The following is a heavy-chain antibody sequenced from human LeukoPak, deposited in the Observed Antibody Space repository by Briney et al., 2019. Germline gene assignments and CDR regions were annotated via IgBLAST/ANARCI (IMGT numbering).Heavy chain of an antibody. CDR1: GFTFSSYI. D-gene: IGHD6-13*01. Sequence: GGSLRLSCAASGFTFSSYIMNWVRQAPGKGLEWVSSISGSSRHKYYADSVKGRFTISRDNAKNSLYLQMNSLRAEDTAVYYCARTANFAAGYYIDYWGQGTLVTVSS. CDR3: ARTANFAAGYYIDY. V-gene: IGHV3-21*01. CDR2: ISGSSRHK. J-gene: IGHJ4*02.